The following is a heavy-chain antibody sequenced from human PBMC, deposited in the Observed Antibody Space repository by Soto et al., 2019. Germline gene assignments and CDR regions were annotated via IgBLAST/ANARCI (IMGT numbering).Heavy chain of an antibody. D-gene: IGHD3-10*01. CDR3: AIHLYYGSGGYYAFDY. CDR1: GFTFNNYA. CDR2: ISASGGST. J-gene: IGHJ4*02. V-gene: IGHV3-23*01. Sequence: EVQLLESGGGLVQPGGSLRLSCVVSGFTFNNYAMNWVRQAPGKGLEWISGISASGGSTYYADSAKGRFTVSRDRSKHTLSLQMHSLRADDTAIYYCAIHLYYGSGGYYAFDYWGQGTLVTVSS.